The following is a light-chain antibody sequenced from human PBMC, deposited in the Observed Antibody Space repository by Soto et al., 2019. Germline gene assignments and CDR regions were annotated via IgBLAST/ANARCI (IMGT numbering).Light chain of an antibody. J-gene: IGLJ1*01. Sequence: QSALTQPASVSGSLGQSITISCSGTSSDIGTYDFVSWYQHLPGKAPKLIISEVSNRPSGVSDRFSGSKSGSVASLTISGLQAEDEADYHCSSYTSSRNYVFGTGTKVTVL. V-gene: IGLV2-14*01. CDR1: SSDIGTYDF. CDR2: EVS. CDR3: SSYTSSRNYV.